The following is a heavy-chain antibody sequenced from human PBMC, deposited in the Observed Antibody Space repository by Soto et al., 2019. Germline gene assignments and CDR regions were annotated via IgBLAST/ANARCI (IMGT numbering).Heavy chain of an antibody. CDR2: IIPIFGTA. V-gene: IGHV1-69*01. D-gene: IGHD3-9*01. J-gene: IGHJ4*02. Sequence: QVQLVQSGAEVKKPGSSVKVSCKASGGTFSSYAISWVRQAPGQGLEWMGGIIPIFGTANYAQKFQGRVTITADESTSTAYMEMSSLRSEDTAVYYCARGPASYDILTGYYHPWGLGYWGQGTLVTVSS. CDR1: GGTFSSYA. CDR3: ARGPASYDILTGYYHPWGLGY.